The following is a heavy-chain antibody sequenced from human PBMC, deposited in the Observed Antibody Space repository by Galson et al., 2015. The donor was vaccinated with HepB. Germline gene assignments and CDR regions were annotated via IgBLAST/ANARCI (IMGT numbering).Heavy chain of an antibody. CDR2: INPSGDST. Sequence: SVKVSCKASGYNFTSYYMHWVRQAPGHGLEWMGIINPSGDSTDYAQKFRGRLTMTRDTSTSTVFMELSSLRSEDTAVYHCARGVLLWDGPDYWGQGTLVTVSS. D-gene: IGHD3-10*01. V-gene: IGHV1-46*01. CDR1: GYNFTSYY. J-gene: IGHJ4*02. CDR3: ARGVLLWDGPDY.